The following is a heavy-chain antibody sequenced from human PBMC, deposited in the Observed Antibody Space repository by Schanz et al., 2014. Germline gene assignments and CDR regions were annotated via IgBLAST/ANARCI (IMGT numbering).Heavy chain of an antibody. J-gene: IGHJ4*02. CDR3: ARSRGFDSIFDF. CDR2: ISGSGVTI. CDR1: GFTFSSYA. Sequence: EVRLVESGGGLVKPGGSLRLSCAGSGFTFSSYAMSWVRQTPGKGLEWVSVISGSGVTIYYADSVKGRFTISRDNSKNTLYLQMNSLTAEDTALYYCARSRGFDSIFDFWGRGTLVTVSS. D-gene: IGHD5-12*01. V-gene: IGHV3-23*04.